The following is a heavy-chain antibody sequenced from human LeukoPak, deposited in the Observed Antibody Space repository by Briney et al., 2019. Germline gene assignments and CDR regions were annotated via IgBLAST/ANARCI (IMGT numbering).Heavy chain of an antibody. D-gene: IGHD3-22*01. Sequence: HPGGSLRLSCAASGFTFSSYEMNWVRQAPGKGLEWVSYISSSGSTIYYADSVKGRFTISRDNAKNSLYLQMNSLRAEDTAVYYCARDLGSSGYLDYWGQGTLVTVSS. CDR3: ARDLGSSGYLDY. CDR2: ISSSGSTI. V-gene: IGHV3-48*03. J-gene: IGHJ4*02. CDR1: GFTFSSYE.